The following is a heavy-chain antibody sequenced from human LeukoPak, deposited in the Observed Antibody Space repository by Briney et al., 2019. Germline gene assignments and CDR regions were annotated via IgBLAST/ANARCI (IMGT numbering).Heavy chain of an antibody. CDR2: IFYSGST. D-gene: IGHD3-9*01. V-gene: IGHV4-39*01. CDR1: GGSISTSNYY. Sequence: SETLSLTCTVSGGSISTSNYYWGWIRQPPGKGLEWIGNIFYSGSTYYSPSLKSRVTISVDTSKNQFSLKLSSVTAADTAVYYCATFDILTGRLFDPWGQGTLVTVSS. J-gene: IGHJ5*02. CDR3: ATFDILTGRLFDP.